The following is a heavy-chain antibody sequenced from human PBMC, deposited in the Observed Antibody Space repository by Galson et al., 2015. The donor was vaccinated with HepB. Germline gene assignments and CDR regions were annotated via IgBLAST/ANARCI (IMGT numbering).Heavy chain of an antibody. V-gene: IGHV3-21*01. J-gene: IGHJ6*03. Sequence: SLRLSCAASGFSFSNYCMNWVRQAPGKGLEWVSSISSSSTYIFYADSVRGRFTISRDNAKNSLYLEINSLRAEDTAVYFCAGLQLQFLDYYMDVWGKGTTDTVSS. CDR2: ISSSSTYI. D-gene: IGHD3-3*01. CDR1: GFSFSNYC. CDR3: AGLQLQFLDYYMDV.